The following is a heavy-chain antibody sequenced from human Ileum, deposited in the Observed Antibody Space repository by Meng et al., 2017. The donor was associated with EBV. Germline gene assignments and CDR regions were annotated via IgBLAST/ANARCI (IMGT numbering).Heavy chain of an antibody. CDR2: IYYSGTT. J-gene: IGHJ4*02. D-gene: IGHD1-26*01. Sequence: QGQLQESGPGPVKPSDTLSLTCAVSGYSISTTNWWGWIRQPPGKGLEWIGHIYYSGTTYNNPSLKSRVTMSIDPSKNQFSLKLSSVTAVDTAVYYCARNSESGSYIDYWGLGTLVTASS. CDR1: GYSISTTNW. CDR3: ARNSESGSYIDY. V-gene: IGHV4-28*01.